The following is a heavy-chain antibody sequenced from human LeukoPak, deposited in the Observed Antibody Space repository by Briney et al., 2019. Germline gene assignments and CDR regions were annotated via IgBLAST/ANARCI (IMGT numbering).Heavy chain of an antibody. D-gene: IGHD4-23*01. J-gene: IGHJ3*02. CDR1: GGSVSSSSYY. CDR2: IYNSGST. CDR3: ARAGNHSGAFDI. Sequence: SETLSLTCTVSGGSVSSSSYYWGWIRQPPGKGLEWIGYIYNSGSTNYNPSLKSRVTISVDTSKNQFSLRLSSVTAADTALYYCARAGNHSGAFDIWGQGTMVTVSS. V-gene: IGHV4-61*01.